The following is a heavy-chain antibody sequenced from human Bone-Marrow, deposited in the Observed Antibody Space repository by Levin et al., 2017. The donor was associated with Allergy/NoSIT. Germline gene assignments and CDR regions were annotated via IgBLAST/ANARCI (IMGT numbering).Heavy chain of an antibody. CDR1: GFNFDVYA. CDR2: MSGSGDDT. Sequence: GGSLRLSCVASGFNFDVYAMTWVRQAPGKGLEWVSSMSGSGDDTYYADSVKGRFTISRDNSKNTLYLQMNSLKAEDTAVYYCAKDKRGDYYGSGTNFDYWGQGTLVTVSS. CDR3: AKDKRGDYYGSGTNFDY. D-gene: IGHD3-10*01. J-gene: IGHJ4*02. V-gene: IGHV3-23*01.